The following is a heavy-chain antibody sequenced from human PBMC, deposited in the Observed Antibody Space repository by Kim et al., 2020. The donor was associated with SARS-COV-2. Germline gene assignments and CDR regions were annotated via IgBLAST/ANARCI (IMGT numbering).Heavy chain of an antibody. V-gene: IGHV3-23*01. Sequence: GGSLRLSCVASGFTFTNYAMSWVRQAPGKGLEWVSAISGSGGSTYYADSVKGRFTFSRDSSKNTLYLQMSSLRAEDTAVYYCAKEGGKTATATGGHFDFWGQGTLVTVSS. J-gene: IGHJ4*02. CDR3: AKEGGKTATATGGHFDF. CDR1: GFTFTNYA. CDR2: ISGSGGST. D-gene: IGHD6-13*01.